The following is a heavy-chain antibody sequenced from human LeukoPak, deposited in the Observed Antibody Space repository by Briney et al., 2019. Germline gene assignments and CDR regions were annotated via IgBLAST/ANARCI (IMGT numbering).Heavy chain of an antibody. J-gene: IGHJ6*02. CDR1: GGSISSSSYY. CDR3: ARQWSYCSGGSCYDATYGMDV. CDR2: IYYSGST. D-gene: IGHD2-15*01. Sequence: SETLSLTCTVSGGSISSSSYYWGWIRQPPGKGLEWIGSIYYSGSTYYNPSLKSRVTISVDTSKNQFSLKLSSVTAADTAVYYCARQWSYCSGGSCYDATYGMDVWGQGTTVTVSS. V-gene: IGHV4-39*01.